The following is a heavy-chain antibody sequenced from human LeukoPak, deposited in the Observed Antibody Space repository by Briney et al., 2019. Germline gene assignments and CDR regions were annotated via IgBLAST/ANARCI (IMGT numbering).Heavy chain of an antibody. J-gene: IGHJ3*02. CDR1: GFTFSNYE. D-gene: IGHD2-2*01. V-gene: IGHV3-21*01. CDR3: ARDSICTSTSCFNAFDI. Sequence: GGSLRLSCAASGFTFSNYEMNWVRQAPGKGLEWVSSISSSGTYIYYADSVKGRFTISRDNAKNSLYLQMNSLRAEDTAVYYCARDSICTSTSCFNAFDIWGQGTMVTVSS. CDR2: ISSSGTYI.